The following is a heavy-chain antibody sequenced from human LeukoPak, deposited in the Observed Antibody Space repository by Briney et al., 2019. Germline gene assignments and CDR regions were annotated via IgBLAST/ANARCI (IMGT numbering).Heavy chain of an antibody. D-gene: IGHD3-10*01. V-gene: IGHV3-48*03. Sequence: PGGSLRLSCAASGFTFSSYEMNWVRQAPGKGLEWVSYISTTGSSIYYADSVKGRFTISRDNVKNLLYLQMNSLRAEDTAVYYCAKGKAIVYGSGSAFDYWGQGTLVTVSS. CDR1: GFTFSSYE. CDR2: ISTTGSSI. CDR3: AKGKAIVYGSGSAFDY. J-gene: IGHJ4*02.